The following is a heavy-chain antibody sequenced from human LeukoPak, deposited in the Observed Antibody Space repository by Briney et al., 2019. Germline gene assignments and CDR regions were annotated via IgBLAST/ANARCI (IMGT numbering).Heavy chain of an antibody. Sequence: SGTLSLTCAVSGGSISSSNWWSWVRQPPGKGLEWIGEIYHSGSTNYNPSLKSRVTISVDKSKNQFSLKLSSVTAADTAVYYCARVVNYLGYCSSTSCPGAFDIWGQGTMVTVSS. CDR3: ARVVNYLGYCSSTSCPGAFDI. CDR1: GGSISSSNW. D-gene: IGHD2-2*01. CDR2: IYHSGST. V-gene: IGHV4-4*02. J-gene: IGHJ3*02.